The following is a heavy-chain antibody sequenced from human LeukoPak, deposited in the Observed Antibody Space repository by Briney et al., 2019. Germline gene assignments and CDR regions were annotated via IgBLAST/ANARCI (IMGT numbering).Heavy chain of an antibody. CDR3: ARGTTALMDV. CDR2: ITSSSSYI. D-gene: IGHD2-21*02. V-gene: IGHV3-21*01. J-gene: IGHJ6*03. CDR1: GFTFSSCS. Sequence: GGSLRLSCAGSGFTFSSCSMTWVRQAPGKGLEWVSSITSSSSYIYYSDSVKGRFTISRDNAKKSVYLQMNSLRAEDTAVYYCARGTTALMDVWGKGTTVTVSS.